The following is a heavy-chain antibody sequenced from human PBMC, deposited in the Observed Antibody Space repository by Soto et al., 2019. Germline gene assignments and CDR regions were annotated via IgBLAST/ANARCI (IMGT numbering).Heavy chain of an antibody. CDR2: IYSSGTT. CDR1: GGSISGSYYY. Sequence: SETLSLTCAVSGGSISGSYYYWAWLRQSPGKGPEWIGRIYSSGTTNYNPSLKSRLTMSRDTSKNQFSLSLRSVTAADTAVYFCARDDYGSAGMDVWGQGTTVTVSS. V-gene: IGHV4-39*07. CDR3: ARDDYGSAGMDV. D-gene: IGHD3-10*01. J-gene: IGHJ6*02.